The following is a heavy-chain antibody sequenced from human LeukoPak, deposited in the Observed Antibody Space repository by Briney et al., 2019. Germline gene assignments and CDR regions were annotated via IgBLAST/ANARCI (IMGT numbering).Heavy chain of an antibody. J-gene: IGHJ4*02. D-gene: IGHD2-21*02. CDR3: AKSAVTAIRRFDY. V-gene: IGHV3-23*01. CDR1: GFTFSTYA. Sequence: GGSLRLSCAASGFTFSTYAMTWVRQAPGKGLEWVSSISGSGSNTYYADSVKGRFTISRDNSKNTLYLQMNSLRPEDTAVYYCAKSAVTAIRRFDYWGQGTLVTVSS. CDR2: ISGSGSNT.